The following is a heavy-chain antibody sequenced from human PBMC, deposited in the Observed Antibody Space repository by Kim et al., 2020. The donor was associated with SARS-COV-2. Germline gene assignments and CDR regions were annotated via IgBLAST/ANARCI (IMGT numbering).Heavy chain of an antibody. J-gene: IGHJ4*02. CDR3: AQKWELQ. CDR2: IRLDGNEK. D-gene: IGHD1-26*01. CDR1: GFTFSTSW. Sequence: GGSLRLSCAASGFTFSTSWMSWVRQAPGKGLEWVAHIRLDGNEKYYVDSVKGRFTISSDTAPNSLYLQMNSLRAEATAVYFCAQKWELQWGQGILVTVSS. V-gene: IGHV3-7*01.